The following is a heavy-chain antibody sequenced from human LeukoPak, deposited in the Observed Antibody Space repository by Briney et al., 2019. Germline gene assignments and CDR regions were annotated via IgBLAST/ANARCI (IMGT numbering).Heavy chain of an antibody. CDR3: ARGPQTKYGSGSYYFDY. D-gene: IGHD3-10*01. CDR2: INPNSGGT. V-gene: IGHV1-2*02. J-gene: IGHJ4*02. CDR1: GYTFTGYY. Sequence: ASVKVSCKASGYTFTGYYMHWVRQAPGQGLEWMGWINPNSGGTNYAQKFQGRVTMTRDTSISTAYMELSRLRSDDTAVYYCARGPQTKYGSGSYYFDYWGQGTLVTVSS.